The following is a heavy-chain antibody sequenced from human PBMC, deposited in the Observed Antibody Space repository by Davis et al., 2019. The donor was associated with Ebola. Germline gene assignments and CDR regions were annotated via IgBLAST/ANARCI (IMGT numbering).Heavy chain of an antibody. D-gene: IGHD3-10*01. J-gene: IGHJ6*03. V-gene: IGHV3-30*02. CDR3: ARGGPGVYYYYYYMDV. CDR2: IRYDGSNK. Sequence: PGGSLRLSCAASGFTFSSYGMHWVRQAPGKGLEWVAFIRYDGSNKYYADSVKGRFTISRDNSKNTLYLQMNSLRAEDTAVYYCARGGPGVYYYYYYMDVWGKGTTVTVSS. CDR1: GFTFSSYG.